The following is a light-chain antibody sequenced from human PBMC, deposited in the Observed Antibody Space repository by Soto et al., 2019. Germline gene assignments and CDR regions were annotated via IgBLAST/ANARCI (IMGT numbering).Light chain of an antibody. CDR2: EVS. V-gene: IGLV2-23*02. CDR3: RSYAGGSNYWV. CDR1: SSDVGSYDL. J-gene: IGLJ3*02. Sequence: QSALTQPASVSGSPGQSITISCTGASSDVGSYDLVSWYQHHPGKAPKLVIYEVSGRPSGTSNRFSGSKSGNTASLTISGLLAEDEVDYYCRSYAGGSNYWVFGGGPKLTVL.